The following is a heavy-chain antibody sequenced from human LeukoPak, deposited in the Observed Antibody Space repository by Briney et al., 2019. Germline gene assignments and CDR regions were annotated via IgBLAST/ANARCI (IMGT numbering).Heavy chain of an antibody. V-gene: IGHV4-4*02. CDR1: GGSISSSNW. CDR3: ARRLTQYDCFDP. CDR2: IYHSGST. Sequence: SETLSLTCAVSGGSISSSNWWSWVRPPPGKGLGGIGEIYHSGSTNYNPSLKSRVTISVDKSKNQFSLHLNSVTPEDTAVYYCARRLTQYDCFDPWGQGILVTVSS. D-gene: IGHD2-2*01. J-gene: IGHJ5*02.